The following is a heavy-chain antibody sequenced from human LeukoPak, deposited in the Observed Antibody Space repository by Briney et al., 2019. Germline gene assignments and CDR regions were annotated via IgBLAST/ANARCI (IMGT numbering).Heavy chain of an antibody. CDR1: GYTFTSYG. J-gene: IGHJ6*02. CDR2: ISAYNGNT. V-gene: IGHV1-18*01. CDR3: ASAGDYGDPLFGMDV. Sequence: ASVNVSCKASGYTFTSYGISWVRQAPGQGLEWMGWISAYNGNTNYAQKLQGRVTMTTDTSTSTAYMELRSLRSDDTAVYYCASAGDYGDPLFGMDVWGQGTTVTVSS. D-gene: IGHD4-17*01.